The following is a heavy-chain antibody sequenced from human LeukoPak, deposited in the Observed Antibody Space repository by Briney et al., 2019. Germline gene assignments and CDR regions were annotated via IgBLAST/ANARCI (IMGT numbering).Heavy chain of an antibody. CDR1: GFTFSSYW. D-gene: IGHD5-18*01. CDR2: IRQDGSEK. CDR3: ARLPLTARRHFDF. J-gene: IGHJ4*02. Sequence: PGGSLRLSCAASGFTFSSYWMSWVRQAPGKGLEWVANIRQDGSEKYYVDYVKGRFIISRDNAKNSLYVQMNSLRAEDTAVYYCARLPLTARRHFDFWGQGTQVTVSS. V-gene: IGHV3-7*05.